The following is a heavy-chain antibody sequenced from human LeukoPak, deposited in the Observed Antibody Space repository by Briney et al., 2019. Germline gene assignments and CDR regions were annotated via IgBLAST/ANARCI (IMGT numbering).Heavy chain of an antibody. V-gene: IGHV4-4*07. CDR1: GGSISSYY. CDR2: IYTSGST. CDR3: ARGLPGLYYYYYYMDV. D-gene: IGHD3/OR15-3a*01. Sequence: SETLSLTCTVSGGSISSYYWSWIGQPAGKGLKWIGRIYTSGSTNYNPSLKSRVTISVDTSKNQFSLKLSSVTAADTAVYYCARGLPGLYYYYYYMDVWGKGTTVTVSS. J-gene: IGHJ6*03.